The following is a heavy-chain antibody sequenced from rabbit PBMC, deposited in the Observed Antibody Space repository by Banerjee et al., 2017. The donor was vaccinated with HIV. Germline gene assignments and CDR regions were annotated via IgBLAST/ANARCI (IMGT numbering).Heavy chain of an antibody. V-gene: IGHV1S7*01. CDR3: AREGSGSLFNL. CDR2: IDPVFGST. J-gene: IGHJ4*01. D-gene: IGHD4-1*01. CDR1: GFDFSSYY. Sequence: QLKESGGGLVQPGGSLKLSCKASGFDFSSYYMSWVRQAPGKGLEWIGYIDPVFGSTYYASWVNGRFTISSHNAQNTLYLQLNSLTAADTATYFCAREGSGSLFNLWGPGTLVTVS.